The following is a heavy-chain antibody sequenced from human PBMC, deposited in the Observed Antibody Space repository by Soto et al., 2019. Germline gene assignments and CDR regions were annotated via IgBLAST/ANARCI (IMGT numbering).Heavy chain of an antibody. CDR1: GYTFTIYT. CDR2: INAGNGNT. J-gene: IGHJ4*02. V-gene: IGHV1-3*01. CDR3: ARGLAPYYFDY. Sequence: ASVKVSCKASGYTFTIYTMHLVRQAPGQRLEWMGWINAGNGNTKYSQKFQGRVTITRDTSASTAYMELSSLRSEDTAVYYCARGLAPYYFDYWGQGTLVTVSS. D-gene: IGHD6-19*01.